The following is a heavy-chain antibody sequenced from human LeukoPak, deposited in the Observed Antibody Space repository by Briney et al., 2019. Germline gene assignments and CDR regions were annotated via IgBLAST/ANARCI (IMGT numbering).Heavy chain of an antibody. J-gene: IGHJ5*02. CDR1: GFSLSTFW. Sequence: GGSLRLSCAASGFSLSTFWMHWDRHAPGKGLVWVSRIDYDGSTTTYADSVKGRFTISRDNAENALYLQMNSLRAEDTAVYYCTHLGWFDPWGQGTLVTVSS. CDR3: THLGWFDP. CDR2: IDYDGSTT. V-gene: IGHV3-74*01.